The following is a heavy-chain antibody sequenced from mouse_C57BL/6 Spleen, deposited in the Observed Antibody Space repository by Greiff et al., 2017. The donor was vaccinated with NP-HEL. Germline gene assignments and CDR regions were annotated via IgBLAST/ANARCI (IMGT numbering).Heavy chain of an antibody. J-gene: IGHJ4*01. D-gene: IGHD1-1*01. CDR1: GYAFSSYW. CDR2: IYPGDGDT. CDR3: ARHGSSSLYYYAMDY. Sequence: QVQLQQSGAELVKPGASVKISCKASGYAFSSYWMNWVKQRPGQGLEWIGPIYPGDGDTTYNGKFKGKATLTADKSSSTAYMQLSSRTSEDSAVYFCARHGSSSLYYYAMDYWGQGTSVTVSS. V-gene: IGHV1-80*01.